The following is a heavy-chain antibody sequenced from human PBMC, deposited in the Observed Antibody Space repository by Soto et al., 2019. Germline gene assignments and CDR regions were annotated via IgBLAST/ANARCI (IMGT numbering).Heavy chain of an antibody. J-gene: IGHJ4*02. CDR1: GFTFSSYA. Sequence: EVQLLESGGGLVQPGGSLRLSCAVSGFTFSSYAMNWVRQAPGKGLEWVSVISGSGGSTYYADSVKGRFTISRDNSKNALYLQMNSMRAVDAAVFYCAKRAVGIYFDYSGQGTLVNVSS. D-gene: IGHD6-13*01. CDR2: ISGSGGST. V-gene: IGHV3-23*01. CDR3: AKRAVGIYFDY.